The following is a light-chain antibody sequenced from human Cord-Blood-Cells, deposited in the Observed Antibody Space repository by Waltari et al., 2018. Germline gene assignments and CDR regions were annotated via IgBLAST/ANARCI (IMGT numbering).Light chain of an antibody. CDR2: EGS. CDR1: SSDVGSYNL. CDR3: CSYAGSSTWV. Sequence: ASVSGSPGQSITISCTGTSSDVGSYNLVPWYHQHPGKAPKLMIYEGSKRPSGVSNRFSGSKSGNTAALTISGLQAEDEADYYCCSYAGSSTWVFGGGTKLTVL. V-gene: IGLV2-23*01. J-gene: IGLJ3*02.